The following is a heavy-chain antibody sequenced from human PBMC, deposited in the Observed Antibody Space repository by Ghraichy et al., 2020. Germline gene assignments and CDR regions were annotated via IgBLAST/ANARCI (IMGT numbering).Heavy chain of an antibody. D-gene: IGHD3-22*01. CDR1: GGSFSSSSYY. J-gene: IGHJ4*02. CDR2: IFTSGST. V-gene: IGHV4-61*02. CDR3: AREGMNSDNSGFPLFDY. Sequence: SLNISCTVSGGSFSSSSYYWSWIRQPAGKGLEWIGRIFTSGSTNYNPSLKSRVTISVDTSKNQFSLKLSSVTAADTAVYYCAREGMNSDNSGFPLFDYWGQGTLVTVSS.